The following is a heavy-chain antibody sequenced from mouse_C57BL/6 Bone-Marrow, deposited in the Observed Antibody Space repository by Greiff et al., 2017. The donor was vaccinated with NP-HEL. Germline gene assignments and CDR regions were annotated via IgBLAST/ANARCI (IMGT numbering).Heavy chain of an antibody. J-gene: IGHJ2*01. CDR2: IYPGDGDT. V-gene: IGHV1-82*01. D-gene: IGHD2-4*01. CDR1: GYAFSSSW. CDR3: ARLNYDPYYFDY. Sequence: VQLQQSGPELVKPGASVKISCKASGYAFSSSWMNWVKQRSGKGLEWIGRIYPGDGDTNYNGKFKGKATLTADKSSSTAYMQLSSLTSEDSAVYFCARLNYDPYYFDYWGQGTTLTVSS.